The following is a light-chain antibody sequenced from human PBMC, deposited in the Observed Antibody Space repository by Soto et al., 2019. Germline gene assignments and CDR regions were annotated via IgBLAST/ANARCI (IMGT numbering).Light chain of an antibody. J-gene: IGKJ4*01. CDR1: QSVSSN. CDR3: QKYNNWPPLT. V-gene: IGKV3-15*01. CDR2: GAS. Sequence: EIVMTQSPATLSVSPGERATLSCRASQSVSSNLAWYQQKPGQAPRLLIYGASTRATGIPARFSGSGSGTEFTLTISSLQSEDCAVYYCQKYNNWPPLTFGGGPKVDIK.